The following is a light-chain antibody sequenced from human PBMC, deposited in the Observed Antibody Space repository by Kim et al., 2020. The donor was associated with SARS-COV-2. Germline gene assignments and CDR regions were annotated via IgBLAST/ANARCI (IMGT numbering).Light chain of an antibody. Sequence: DIQMTQSPSTLSASVGDRVTITCRASQSIANWLAWYQQKPGKVPKLLIYNASTLQTGVPSRFSGSGFGTQFTLTIGSLQTDDVATYYCQQYNSYSWTFGPGTKVDIK. CDR1: QSIANW. CDR2: NAS. J-gene: IGKJ1*01. V-gene: IGKV1-5*01. CDR3: QQYNSYSWT.